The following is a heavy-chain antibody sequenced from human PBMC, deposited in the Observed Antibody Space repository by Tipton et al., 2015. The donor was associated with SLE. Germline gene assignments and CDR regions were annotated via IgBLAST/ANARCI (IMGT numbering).Heavy chain of an antibody. CDR2: IYGSGGT. V-gene: IGHV4-31*03. J-gene: IGHJ4*02. Sequence: TLSLTCTVSDGSISSGSNHWTWIRQLPGKGLEWIGYIYGSGGTDYNRSLKSRVTISLDTSKNQFFLKLNSVTAADTAVYYCARHLGASFDFWGQGILVTVSS. CDR3: ARHLGASFDF. CDR1: DGSISSGSNH.